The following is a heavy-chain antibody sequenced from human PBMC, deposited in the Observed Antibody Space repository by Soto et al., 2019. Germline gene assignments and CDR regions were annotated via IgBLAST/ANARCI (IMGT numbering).Heavy chain of an antibody. CDR3: AKSLRGVIIDFDS. J-gene: IGHJ4*02. Sequence: PGGSLRLSCAASGVTFSIYVMHWARQAPGKGLEWVAVIWYDGSNKYYADSVKGRFTISRDNSKNTLYLQMNSLRAEDTALYYSAKSLRGVIIDFDSWGQGTLVTVSS. CDR2: IWYDGSNK. CDR1: GVTFSIYV. D-gene: IGHD3-10*01. V-gene: IGHV3-33*06.